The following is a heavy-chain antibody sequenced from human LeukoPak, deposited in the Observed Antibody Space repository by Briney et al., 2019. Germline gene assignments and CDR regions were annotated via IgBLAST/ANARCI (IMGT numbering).Heavy chain of an antibody. Sequence: PGGSLRLSCAASGFTFSSYWMSWVRQMPGKGLEWMGRIDPSDSYTNYSPSFQGHVTISADKSISTAYLQWSSLKASDTAMYYCARLPYSSGWYLDYWGQGTLVTVSS. CDR2: IDPSDSYT. J-gene: IGHJ4*02. CDR1: GFTFSSYW. CDR3: ARLPYSSGWYLDY. D-gene: IGHD6-19*01. V-gene: IGHV5-10-1*01.